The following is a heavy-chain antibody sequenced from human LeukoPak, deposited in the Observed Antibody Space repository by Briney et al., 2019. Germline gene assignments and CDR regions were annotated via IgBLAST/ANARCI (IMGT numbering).Heavy chain of an antibody. CDR2: ISSSGSTI. CDR3: ARVTYYYDSSGYFIFDY. D-gene: IGHD3-22*01. J-gene: IGHJ4*02. Sequence: GGSLRLSCAASGFTFGSYDMNWVRQAPGKGLEWVSYISSSGSTIYYADSVKGRFTISRDNAKNSLYLQMNSLRAEDTAVYYCARVTYYYDSSGYFIFDYWGQGTLVTVSS. V-gene: IGHV3-48*03. CDR1: GFTFGSYD.